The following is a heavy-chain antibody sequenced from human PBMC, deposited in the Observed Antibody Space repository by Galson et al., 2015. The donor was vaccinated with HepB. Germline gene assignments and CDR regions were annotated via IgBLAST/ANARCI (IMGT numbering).Heavy chain of an antibody. V-gene: IGHV1-18*01. CDR2: ISTYNGNT. CDR1: GYTFTNFG. CDR3: ARTEYYYYGMDV. J-gene: IGHJ6*02. D-gene: IGHD1-14*01. Sequence: SVKVSCKASGYTFTNFGISWVRQAPGQGLEWMAWISTYNGNTDYARKFQGRVTMTTDTSTSTAYMELRSLTSDDTAVYYCARTEYYYYGMDVWDQGTTVTVSS.